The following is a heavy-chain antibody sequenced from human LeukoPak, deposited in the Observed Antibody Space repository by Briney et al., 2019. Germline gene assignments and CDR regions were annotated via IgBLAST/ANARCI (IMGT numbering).Heavy chain of an antibody. V-gene: IGHV3-21*01. CDR2: ISSSSSYI. CDR3: ARAPLTASPIGY. Sequence: GGSLRLSCAASGFTFSSYSMNWVRQAPGKGLEWVSSISSSSSYIYYADSVKGRFTISRDNAKNSLYLQMNSLRAEDTAVYYCARAPLTASPIGYWGQGTLVTVSS. J-gene: IGHJ4*02. CDR1: GFTFSSYS. D-gene: IGHD2-21*02.